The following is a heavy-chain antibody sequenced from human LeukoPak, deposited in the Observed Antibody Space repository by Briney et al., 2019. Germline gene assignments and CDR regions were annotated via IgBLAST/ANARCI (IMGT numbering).Heavy chain of an antibody. CDR1: GYSFSGYY. V-gene: IGHV1-2*02. J-gene: IGHJ4*02. D-gene: IGHD6-13*01. Sequence: ASVKVSCKASGYSFSGYYMHWVRQAPGQGLEWMGWINPNSGGTNYAQKFQGRVTMTRDTSTSTVYMELSSLRSEDTAVYYCARGAGYSYGTFDYWGQGTLVTVSS. CDR3: ARGAGYSYGTFDY. CDR2: INPNSGGT.